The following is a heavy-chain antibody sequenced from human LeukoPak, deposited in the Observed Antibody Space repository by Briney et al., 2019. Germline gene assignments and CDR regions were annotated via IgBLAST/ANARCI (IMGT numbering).Heavy chain of an antibody. CDR3: AFAGGPWEPALFDY. D-gene: IGHD1-26*01. CDR2: IYYSGST. CDR1: GGSISSSSYY. V-gene: IGHV4-39*07. J-gene: IGHJ4*02. Sequence: SETLSLTCIVSGGSISSSSYYWGWIRQPPGKGLEWIGSIYYSGSTYYNPSLKSRVTISVDTSKNQFSLKLSSVTAADTAVYYCAFAGGPWEPALFDYWGQGTLVTVSS.